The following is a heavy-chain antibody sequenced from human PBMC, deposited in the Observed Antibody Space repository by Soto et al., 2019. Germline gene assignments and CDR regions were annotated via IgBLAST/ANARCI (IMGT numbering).Heavy chain of an antibody. CDR1: GGTLSSYA. CDR3: AREIGGYDSSDAFDI. Sequence: GASVKVSCKASGGTLSSYAISWVRQAPGQGLEWMGGIIPIFGTANYAQKFQGRVTITADESTSTAYMELSSLRSEDTAVYYCAREIGGYDSSDAFDIWGQGTMVTVSS. J-gene: IGHJ3*02. V-gene: IGHV1-69*13. D-gene: IGHD5-12*01. CDR2: IIPIFGTA.